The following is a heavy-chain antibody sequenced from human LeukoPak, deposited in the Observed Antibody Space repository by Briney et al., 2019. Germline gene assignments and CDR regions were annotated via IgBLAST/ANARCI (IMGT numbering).Heavy chain of an antibody. D-gene: IGHD3-22*01. CDR1: GFTFSSSG. CDR3: AKDSYDRSGYYYYYFAY. CDR2: ISYDGSNK. J-gene: IGHJ4*02. V-gene: IGHV3-30*18. Sequence: TGGSLRLSCAASGFTFSSSGMHWVRQAPGKGLEWVAVISYDGSNKYYADSVKGRFTISRDNSKNTLYLQMNSLRAGDTAVYYCAKDSYDRSGYYYYYFAYRGQGTQVTVSS.